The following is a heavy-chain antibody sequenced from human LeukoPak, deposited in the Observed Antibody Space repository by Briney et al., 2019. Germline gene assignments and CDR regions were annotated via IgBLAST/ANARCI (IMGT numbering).Heavy chain of an antibody. D-gene: IGHD6-13*01. V-gene: IGHV3-13*01. CDR1: GFTFSSYD. J-gene: IGHJ6*02. Sequence: PGGSLRLSCAASGFTFSSYDMHWVRQATGKGLEWVSAIGTAGDTYYPGSVKGRFTISRENAKNSLYLQMNSLRAGDTAVYYCARAIAAANLAGYGMDVWGQGTTVTVSS. CDR2: IGTAGDT. CDR3: ARAIAAANLAGYGMDV.